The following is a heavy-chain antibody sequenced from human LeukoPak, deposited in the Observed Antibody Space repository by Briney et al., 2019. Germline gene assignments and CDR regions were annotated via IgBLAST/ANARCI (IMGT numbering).Heavy chain of an antibody. CDR3: ARAIYVAAAGA. CDR1: GGSISSSSYY. D-gene: IGHD6-13*01. CDR2: IYYSGST. V-gene: IGHV4-39*07. Sequence: SETLSLTCTVSGGSISSSSYYWGWIRQPPGKGLEWIGSIYYSGSTYYNPSLKSRVTISVDTSKNQFSLKLSSVTAADTAVYYCARAIYVAAAGAWGQGTLVTVSS. J-gene: IGHJ4*02.